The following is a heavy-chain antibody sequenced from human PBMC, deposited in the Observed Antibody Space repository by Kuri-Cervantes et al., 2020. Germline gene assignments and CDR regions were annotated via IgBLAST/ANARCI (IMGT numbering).Heavy chain of an antibody. J-gene: IGHJ4*02. CDR2: ISHVVGT. V-gene: IGHV4-39*01. CDR1: GFTFTRYW. D-gene: IGHD6-13*01. CDR3: VRLFGIAAAGQIDY. Sequence: GSLRLSCAASGFTFTRYWMTWFRQAPGKGLEWIGTISHVVGTYYNPSLESRLTTSIDTSKNQFSLKLSSVTAADTAVYYCVRLFGIAAAGQIDYWGQGSLVTVSS.